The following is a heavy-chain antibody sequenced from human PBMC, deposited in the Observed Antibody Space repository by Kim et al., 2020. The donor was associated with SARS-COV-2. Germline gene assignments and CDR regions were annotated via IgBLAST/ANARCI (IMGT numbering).Heavy chain of an antibody. CDR1: GFTFSSYE. Sequence: GGSLRLSCAASGFTFSSYEMNWVRQAPGQGLEWLSYISSSGYNMYYAESVKGRFAISRDNAKNSLYLQMDSLRAEDTAVYYCARSDYYDSSGSYSSLDSWGQGTLVTVSS. D-gene: IGHD3-22*01. V-gene: IGHV3-48*03. CDR2: ISSSGYNM. J-gene: IGHJ4*02. CDR3: ARSDYYDSSGSYSSLDS.